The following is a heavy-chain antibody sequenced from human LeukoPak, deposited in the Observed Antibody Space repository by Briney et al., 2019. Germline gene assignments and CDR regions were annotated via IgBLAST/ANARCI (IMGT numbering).Heavy chain of an antibody. D-gene: IGHD3-22*01. CDR2: INPSSGST. CDR3: ARALRYYSDSSGYAFDY. J-gene: IGHJ4*02. V-gene: IGHV1-46*01. CDR1: GYTFTYYY. Sequence: ASVKVSCKASGYTFTYYYMHWVRQAPGQGLEWMGIINPSSGSTSYAQKFQGRVTMTRDTSTSTAYMELSSLRSEDTAVYYCARALRYYSDSSGYAFDYWGQGTLVTVSS.